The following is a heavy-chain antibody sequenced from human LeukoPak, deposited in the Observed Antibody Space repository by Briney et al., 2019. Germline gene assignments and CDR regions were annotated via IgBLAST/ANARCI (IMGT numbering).Heavy chain of an antibody. J-gene: IGHJ4*02. CDR1: GFTFDDYA. V-gene: IGHV3-30*18. CDR2: ISYDGSNK. Sequence: GGSLRLSCAASGFTFDDYAMHWVRQAPGKGLEWVAVISYDGSNKYYADSVKGRFTISRDNSKNTLYLQMNSLRAEDTAVYYCAKDGTYDILTGYHDYWGQGTLVTVSS. D-gene: IGHD3-9*01. CDR3: AKDGTYDILTGYHDY.